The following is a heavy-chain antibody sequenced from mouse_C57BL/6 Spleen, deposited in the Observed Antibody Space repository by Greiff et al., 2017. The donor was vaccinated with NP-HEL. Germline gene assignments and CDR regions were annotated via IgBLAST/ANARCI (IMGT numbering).Heavy chain of an antibody. D-gene: IGHD2-5*01. J-gene: IGHJ3*01. Sequence: QVQLQQPGAELVKPGASVKLSCKASGYTFTSYWMHWVKQRPGQGLEWIGMIHPNSGSTNYNEKFKSKATLTVDKSSSTAYMQLSSLTSEDSAVYYCARECYYSNLFAYWGQGTLVTVSA. CDR3: ARECYYSNLFAY. CDR2: IHPNSGST. CDR1: GYTFTSYW. V-gene: IGHV1-64*01.